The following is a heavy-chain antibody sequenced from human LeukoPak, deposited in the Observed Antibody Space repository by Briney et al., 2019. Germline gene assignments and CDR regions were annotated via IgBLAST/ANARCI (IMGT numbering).Heavy chain of an antibody. CDR1: GFTFSSFS. CDR2: ISSSSNYI. V-gene: IGHV3-21*01. CDR3: ARGIMEVTSDD. D-gene: IGHD1-26*01. Sequence: GGSLGLSCAASGFTFSSFSMNWVRQAPGKGLEWVSSISSSSNYIYYADSVKGRFTISRDNAKNSLNLQMNSLRAEDTAVYYCARGIMEVTSDDWGQGTLVTVSS. J-gene: IGHJ4*02.